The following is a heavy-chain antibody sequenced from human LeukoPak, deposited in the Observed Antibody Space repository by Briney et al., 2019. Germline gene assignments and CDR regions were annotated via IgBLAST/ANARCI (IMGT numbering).Heavy chain of an antibody. Sequence: SETLSLTCTVSGGSISSSSYYWGWIRRPPGQGLEWIGTIYSSGSTYYHASLKSRVTISVDTSKNQFSLKLSSVTAADTALYYCARHKRRDSSPNWFDPWGQRTLVTVSS. CDR1: GGSISSSSYY. CDR3: ARHKRRDSSPNWFDP. J-gene: IGHJ5*02. D-gene: IGHD6-13*01. V-gene: IGHV4-39*01. CDR2: IYSSGST.